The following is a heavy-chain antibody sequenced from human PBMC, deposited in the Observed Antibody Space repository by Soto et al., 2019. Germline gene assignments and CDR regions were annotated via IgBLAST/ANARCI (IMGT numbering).Heavy chain of an antibody. Sequence: SCSASGFTFTSSAVHWVRQAPGKGLEWVAVISYDGSNKYYADSVKGRFTISRDNSKNTLYLQMNSLRAEDTAVYYFAKDRDGALSHNVNYYYYGMDVWGQGTTVTVSS. J-gene: IGHJ6*02. CDR2: ISYDGSNK. CDR3: AKDRDGALSHNVNYYYYGMDV. V-gene: IGHV3-30*04. D-gene: IGHD1-26*01. CDR1: GFTFTSSA.